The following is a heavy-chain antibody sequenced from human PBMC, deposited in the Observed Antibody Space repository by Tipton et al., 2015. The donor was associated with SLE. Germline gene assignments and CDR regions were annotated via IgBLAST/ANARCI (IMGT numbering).Heavy chain of an antibody. CDR1: GFTFSSYS. D-gene: IGHD3-9*01. Sequence: GSLRLSCVVSGFTFSSYSMNWVRQAPGKGLEWVSSISSSSSYIYYADSVKGRFTISRDNAKNSLYLQMNSLRAEDTAVYYCTTYNDLFTGSTKRYFDHWGQGTLVTVSS. CDR3: TTYNDLFTGSTKRYFDH. J-gene: IGHJ4*02. CDR2: ISSSSSYI. V-gene: IGHV3-21*03.